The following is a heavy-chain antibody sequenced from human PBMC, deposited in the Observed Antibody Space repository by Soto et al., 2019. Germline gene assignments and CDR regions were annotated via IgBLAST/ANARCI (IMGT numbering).Heavy chain of an antibody. CDR3: AISGNSRVYFDL. CDR1: GGTLNNFA. CDR2: IVRLFGTA. J-gene: IGHJ2*01. V-gene: IGHV1-69*01. Sequence: QVQLVQSGAEVKKPGSSVKVSCKASGGTLNNFAVSWVRQAPGQGLEWMGGIVRLFGTANYAQKFPGRVTITSDESTRTAYMELRNLRSEDTAIYYCAISGNSRVYFDLWGRGTLVTVSS. D-gene: IGHD1-26*01.